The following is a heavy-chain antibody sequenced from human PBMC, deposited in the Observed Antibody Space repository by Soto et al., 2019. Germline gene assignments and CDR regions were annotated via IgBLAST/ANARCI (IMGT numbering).Heavy chain of an antibody. Sequence: LGGSLRLSCAASGFTFSSYDMHWVRQATGKGLEWVSAIGTAGDTYYPGSVKGRFTISRENAKNSLYLQMNSLRAGDTAVYYCAKNPGYYYDSTGYHFDYWGQGTLVTVSS. CDR3: AKNPGYYYDSTGYHFDY. D-gene: IGHD3-22*01. CDR1: GFTFSSYD. J-gene: IGHJ4*02. V-gene: IGHV3-13*01. CDR2: IGTAGDT.